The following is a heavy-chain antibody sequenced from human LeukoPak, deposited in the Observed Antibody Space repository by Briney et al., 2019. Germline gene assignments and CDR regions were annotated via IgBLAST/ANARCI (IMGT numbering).Heavy chain of an antibody. CDR1: GFTFSSYA. J-gene: IGHJ4*02. Sequence: PGGSLRLSCAASGFTFSSYAMSWVRQAPGKGLEWVSAISGSGGSTYYADSVKGRFTISRDNSKNTLYLQMNSLRAEDTAEYYCAKDSSYYGSGDLDYRRQATMVTVSS. V-gene: IGHV3-23*01. D-gene: IGHD3-10*01. CDR3: AKDSSYYGSGDLDY. CDR2: ISGSGGST.